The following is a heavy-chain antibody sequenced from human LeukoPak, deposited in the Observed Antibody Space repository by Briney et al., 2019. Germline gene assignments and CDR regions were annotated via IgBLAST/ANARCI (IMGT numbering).Heavy chain of an antibody. D-gene: IGHD6-19*01. CDR2: IWYDGSEK. CDR3: AKLSIAVAGSLFDFDY. CDR1: GFTFSSYG. J-gene: IGHJ4*02. Sequence: PGGSLRLSCAASGFTFSSYGMHWVRQAPGKGLEWVAVIWYDGSEKYYADSVKGRFTISRDNSKNTLYLQMNSLRAEDTAVYYCAKLSIAVAGSLFDFDYWGQGTLVTVSS. V-gene: IGHV3-33*06.